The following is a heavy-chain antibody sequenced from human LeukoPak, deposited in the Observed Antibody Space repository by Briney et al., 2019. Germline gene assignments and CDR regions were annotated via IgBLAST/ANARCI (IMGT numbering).Heavy chain of an antibody. D-gene: IGHD6-19*01. V-gene: IGHV1-2*02. J-gene: IGHJ6*02. Sequence: ASVKVSCKASGYTFTGYYMHWVRQVPGQGLEWMGWINPNSGGTTYAQKFQGRVTMTRDTSISTAYMELSRLRSDDTAVYYCARWAVAGTAYYYGMDVWGQGTTVTVSS. CDR2: INPNSGGT. CDR1: GYTFTGYY. CDR3: ARWAVAGTAYYYGMDV.